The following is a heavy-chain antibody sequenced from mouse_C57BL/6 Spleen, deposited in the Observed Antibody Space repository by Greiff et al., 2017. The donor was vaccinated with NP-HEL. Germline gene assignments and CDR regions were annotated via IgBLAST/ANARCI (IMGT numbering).Heavy chain of an antibody. CDR1: GYTFTSYW. D-gene: IGHD2-14*01. V-gene: IGHV1-69*01. CDR3: ARRVRHYAMDY. CDR2: IDPSDSYT. Sequence: VQLQQPGAELVMPGASVKLSCKASGYTFTSYWMHWVKQRPGQGLEWIGEIDPSDSYTNYNQKFKGKSTLTVDKSSSTAYMQLSSLTSEDSAVYYCARRVRHYAMDYWGQGTSVTVSS. J-gene: IGHJ4*01.